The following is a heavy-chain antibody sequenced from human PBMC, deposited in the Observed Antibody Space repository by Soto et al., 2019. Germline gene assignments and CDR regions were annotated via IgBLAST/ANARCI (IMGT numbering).Heavy chain of an antibody. D-gene: IGHD1-26*01. V-gene: IGHV3-33*01. J-gene: IGHJ4*02. CDR2: IWYDGSNK. CDR3: AREAPGDSFDY. Sequence: QVQLVESGGGVVQPGRSLRLSCAASGFTFSSYGMHWVRQAPGKGLEWVAVIWYDGSNKYYADSVKGRFTISRDNSKNTLYLQMNSLRAEDTAVYYCAREAPGDSFDYWGQGTLVTVSS. CDR1: GFTFSSYG.